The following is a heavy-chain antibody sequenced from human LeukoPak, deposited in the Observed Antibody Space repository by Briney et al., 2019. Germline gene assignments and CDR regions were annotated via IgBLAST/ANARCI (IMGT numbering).Heavy chain of an antibody. CDR1: GFTFSSYA. Sequence: GGSLRLSCAASGFTFSSYAMLWVRQGPGKGLEWVAVVSYDGSNKYYADSVKGRFTISRDNSKNTLYLQMNSLRAEDTAVYYCARDHIPDYDFWSGSDYWGQGPLVTVSS. CDR3: ARDHIPDYDFWSGSDY. J-gene: IGHJ4*02. CDR2: VSYDGSNK. D-gene: IGHD3-3*01. V-gene: IGHV3-30-3*01.